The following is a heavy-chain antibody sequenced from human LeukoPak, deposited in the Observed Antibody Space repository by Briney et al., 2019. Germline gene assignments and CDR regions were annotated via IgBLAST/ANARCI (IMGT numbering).Heavy chain of an antibody. J-gene: IGHJ4*02. D-gene: IGHD6-19*01. V-gene: IGHV1-8*01. Sequence: GASVKVSCKASGYTFTSYDINWVRQATGQGLEWMGWMNPNSGNTGYAQKFQGRVTMTRDTSISTAYMELSRLRSDDTAVYYCARGGYSSGWYTRMGYYDSSLMVYWGQGTLVTVSS. CDR1: GYTFTSYD. CDR3: ARGGYSSGWYTRMGYYDSSLMVY. CDR2: MNPNSGNT.